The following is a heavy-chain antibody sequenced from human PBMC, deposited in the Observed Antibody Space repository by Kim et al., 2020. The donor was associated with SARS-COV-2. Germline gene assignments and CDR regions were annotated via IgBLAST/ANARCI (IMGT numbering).Heavy chain of an antibody. V-gene: IGHV4-39*01. CDR1: GASIGSHGYF. CDR2: LTYSGRR. CDR3: VRLIAFTGGDRAYYF. J-gene: IGHJ4*01. Sequence: SETLSLTCTVSGASIGSHGYFWAWIRQPPGRGLEWIGSLTYSGRRYYNPSLGRRITASLDTSKTQFSLRLTSVTAADTADYHCVRLIAFTGGDRAYYF. D-gene: IGHD7-27*01.